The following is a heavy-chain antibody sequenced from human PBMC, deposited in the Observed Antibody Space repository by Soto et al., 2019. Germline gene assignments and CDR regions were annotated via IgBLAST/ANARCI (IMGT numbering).Heavy chain of an antibody. D-gene: IGHD6-13*01. Sequence: PSETLSLTCTVSGGSISSSSYYWGWIRQPPGKGLEWIGSIYYSGSTYYNPSLKSRVTISVDTSKNQFSLKLSSVTAADTAVYYCASQKQQLVLQYYYYGMDVWGQGTTVTVSS. CDR2: IYYSGST. CDR3: ASQKQQLVLQYYYYGMDV. CDR1: GGSISSSSYY. J-gene: IGHJ6*02. V-gene: IGHV4-39*01.